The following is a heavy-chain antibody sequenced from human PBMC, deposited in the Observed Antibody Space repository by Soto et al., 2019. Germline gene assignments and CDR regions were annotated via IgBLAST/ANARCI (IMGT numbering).Heavy chain of an antibody. CDR2: INHSGST. D-gene: IGHD3-3*01. Sequence: QPPGKGLEWIGEINHSGSTNYNPSLKSRVTISVDTSKNQFSLKLSSVTAADTAVYYCARALNYDFWSGYRMKPYYGMDVWGQGTTVTVSS. V-gene: IGHV4-34*01. J-gene: IGHJ6*02. CDR3: ARALNYDFWSGYRMKPYYGMDV.